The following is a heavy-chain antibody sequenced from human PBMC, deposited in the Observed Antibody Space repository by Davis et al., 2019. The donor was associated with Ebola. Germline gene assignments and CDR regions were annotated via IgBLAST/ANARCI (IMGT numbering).Heavy chain of an antibody. CDR1: GGSISSYY. CDR2: VYNSGST. J-gene: IGHJ5*02. Sequence: SETLSLTCTVSGGSISSYYWSWIRQSPGKGLEWIGYVYNSGSTNYNPSLMSRVTMSQDTSKNQLPLKLSSVTAADTAMYYCARYSREYYYGSGSYSNWLDPWGQGTLVTVSS. CDR3: ARYSREYYYGSGSYSNWLDP. V-gene: IGHV4-59*08. D-gene: IGHD3-10*01.